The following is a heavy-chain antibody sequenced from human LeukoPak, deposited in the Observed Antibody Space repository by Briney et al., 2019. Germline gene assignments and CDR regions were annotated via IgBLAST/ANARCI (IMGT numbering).Heavy chain of an antibody. CDR2: IKPNSGGT. CDR1: VYTFTRYY. V-gene: IGHV1-2*02. D-gene: IGHD6-13*01. CDR3: ASATAAGRADDVFDI. J-gene: IGHJ3*02. Sequence: ASVKVSCKASVYTFTRYYMHWVRQAPGQGREWVGCIKPNSGGTNEAQRLHGRVTKHRDTYISKAYVEPNRRRHDDAAVYYCASATAAGRADDVFDIWGQGTMVTVSS.